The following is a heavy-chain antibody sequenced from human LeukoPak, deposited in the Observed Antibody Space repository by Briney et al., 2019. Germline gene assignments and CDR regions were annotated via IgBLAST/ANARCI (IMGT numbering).Heavy chain of an antibody. CDR2: IYYSGST. V-gene: IGHV4-59*12. D-gene: IGHD2-2*01. CDR3: ARVVVPAANWFDP. CDR1: GGSISSYY. Sequence: SETLSLTCTVSGGSISSYYWSWIRQPPGKGLEWIGYIYYSGSTNYNPSLKSRVTISVDTSKNQFSLKLSSVTAADTAVYYCARVVVPAANWFDPWGQGTPVTVSS. J-gene: IGHJ5*02.